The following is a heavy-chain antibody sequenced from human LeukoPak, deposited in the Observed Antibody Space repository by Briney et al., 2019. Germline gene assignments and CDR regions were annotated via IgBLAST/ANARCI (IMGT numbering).Heavy chain of an antibody. CDR2: IIPIFGTA. J-gene: IGHJ4*02. CDR1: GGTFSSYA. CDR3: AVQWLPKVDY. D-gene: IGHD6-19*01. Sequence: SVKVSCTASGGTFSSYAISWVRQAPGQGLEWMGGIIPIFGTANYAQKFQGRVTITADESTSTAYMELSSLRSEDTAVYYCAVQWLPKVDYWGQGTLVTVSS. V-gene: IGHV1-69*13.